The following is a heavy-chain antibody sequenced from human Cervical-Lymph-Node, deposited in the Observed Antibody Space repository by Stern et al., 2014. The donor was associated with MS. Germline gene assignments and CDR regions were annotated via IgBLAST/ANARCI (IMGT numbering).Heavy chain of an antibody. CDR1: GGSIISGDFY. CDR2: IYYSGST. Sequence: VQLVESGPGLVKPSQTLSLTCTVSGGSIISGDFYWSWIRQLPGKGLAWLGYIYYSGSTYYNPSLNSRVTISVDTANNQFSLKLSSVTAADTAVYYCARRAGGSDNYFDPWGQGTLVTVSS. CDR3: ARRAGGSDNYFDP. V-gene: IGHV4-31*03. D-gene: IGHD4/OR15-4a*01. J-gene: IGHJ5*02.